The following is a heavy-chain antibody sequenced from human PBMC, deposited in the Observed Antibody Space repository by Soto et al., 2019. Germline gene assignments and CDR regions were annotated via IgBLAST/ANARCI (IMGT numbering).Heavy chain of an antibody. CDR3: TRYCSSKSWYLNFYYGMDV. CDR2: INAGNANT. J-gene: IGHJ6*02. CDR1: GYTFTSYG. V-gene: IGHV1-3*01. Sequence: ASVKVSCKASGYTFTSYGLHWVRQAPGQSLEWTGWINAGNANTKYLEKVPGRVTITRDTSASTAYLAVSRLRADGTAVYYCTRYCSSKSWYLNFYYGMDVWGQGTTGTVSS. D-gene: IGHD2-2*01.